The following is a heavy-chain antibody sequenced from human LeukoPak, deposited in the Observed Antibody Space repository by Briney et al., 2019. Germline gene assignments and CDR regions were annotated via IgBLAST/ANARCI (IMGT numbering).Heavy chain of an antibody. CDR3: ARLGVATGKGLY. CDR2: IYYSGST. V-gene: IGHV4-59*08. Sequence: SETLSLTCTVSGGSISSYYWSWIRQPPGKGLEWIGYIYYSGSTNYNPSLKSRVTISVDTSKNQFSLKLSSVTAADTAVYYCARLGVATGKGLYWGQGTLVTVSS. J-gene: IGHJ4*02. D-gene: IGHD5-12*01. CDR1: GGSISSYY.